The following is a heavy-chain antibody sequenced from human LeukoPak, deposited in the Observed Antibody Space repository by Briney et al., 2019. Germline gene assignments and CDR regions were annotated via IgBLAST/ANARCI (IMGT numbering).Heavy chain of an antibody. CDR1: GGSISSSSYY. V-gene: IGHV4-39*01. Sequence: SETLSLTCTVSGGSISSSSYYWGWIRQPPGKGLEWIGSIYYSGSTYYNPSLKSRVTISVDTSKNQFSLKLSSVTAADTAVYYCARQHYDILTGYYYFDYWGQGTLVTVSS. D-gene: IGHD3-9*01. CDR2: IYYSGST. J-gene: IGHJ4*02. CDR3: ARQHYDILTGYYYFDY.